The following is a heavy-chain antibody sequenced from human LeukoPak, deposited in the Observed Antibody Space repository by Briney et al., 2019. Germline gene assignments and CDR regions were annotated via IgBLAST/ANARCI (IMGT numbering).Heavy chain of an antibody. CDR2: ISGSGGST. J-gene: IGHJ3*02. CDR3: ARGRGWGTFDI. D-gene: IGHD3-10*01. V-gene: IGHV3-23*01. CDR1: GFTFSSYV. Sequence: GGSLRLSCAASGFTFSSYVMTWVRQAPGKGLEWVSVISGSGGSTYYADSVKGRFTTSRENAKNSLYLQMNSLRVGDTAVYYCARGRGWGTFDIWGQGTMVTVSS.